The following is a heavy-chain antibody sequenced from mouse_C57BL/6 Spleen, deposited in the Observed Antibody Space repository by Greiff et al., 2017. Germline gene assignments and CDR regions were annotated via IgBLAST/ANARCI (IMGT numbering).Heavy chain of an antibody. CDR1: GYTFTDYY. V-gene: IGHV1-19*01. J-gene: IGHJ1*03. Sequence: EVKLQESGPVLVKPGASVKMSCKASGYTFTDYYMNWVKQSHGKSLEWIGVINPYNGGTSYNQKFKGKATLTVDKSSSTAYMELNSLTSEDSAVYYCARVSNYWYFDVWGTGTTVTVSS. D-gene: IGHD2-5*01. CDR2: INPYNGGT. CDR3: ARVSNYWYFDV.